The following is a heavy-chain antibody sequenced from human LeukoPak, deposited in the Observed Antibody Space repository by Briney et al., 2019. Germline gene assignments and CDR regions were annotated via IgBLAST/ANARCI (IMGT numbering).Heavy chain of an antibody. Sequence: PGGFLRLSCAASGFTFSSYSMNWVRQAPGKGLEWVSSISSSSSYIYYADSVKGRFTISRDNAKNSLYLQMNSLRAEDTAVYYCARGEGSGSYLGNIWGQGTTVTVSS. CDR3: ARGEGSGSYLGNI. V-gene: IGHV3-21*01. J-gene: IGHJ6*02. CDR2: ISSSSSYI. D-gene: IGHD3-10*01. CDR1: GFTFSSYS.